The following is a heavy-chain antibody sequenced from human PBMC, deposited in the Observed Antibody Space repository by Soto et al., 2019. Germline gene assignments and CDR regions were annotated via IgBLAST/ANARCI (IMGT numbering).Heavy chain of an antibody. Sequence: EVQLVESGGGLVQPGGSLRLSCAASGFTFSSYWMSWVRQAPGKGLEWVANIKQDGSEKYYVDSVKGRFTISRDNAKNSLYLQMNILRAEDTAVYYCARARQYSYGTIFYYWGQGTLVTVSS. J-gene: IGHJ4*02. CDR1: GFTFSSYW. D-gene: IGHD5-18*01. CDR2: IKQDGSEK. V-gene: IGHV3-7*01. CDR3: ARARQYSYGTIFYY.